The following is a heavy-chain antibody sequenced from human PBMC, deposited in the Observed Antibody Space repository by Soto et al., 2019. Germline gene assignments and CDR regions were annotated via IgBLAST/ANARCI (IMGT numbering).Heavy chain of an antibody. CDR3: AKDLLSRQKQQLNPDY. CDR1: GFTFSSYG. Sequence: GGSLRLSCAASGFTFSSYGMHWVRQAPGKGLEWVAVISYDGSNKYYADSVKGRFTISRDNSKNTLYLQMNSLRAEDTAVYYCAKDLLSRQKQQLNPDYWGQGTLVTVSS. CDR2: ISYDGSNK. D-gene: IGHD6-13*01. J-gene: IGHJ4*02. V-gene: IGHV3-30*18.